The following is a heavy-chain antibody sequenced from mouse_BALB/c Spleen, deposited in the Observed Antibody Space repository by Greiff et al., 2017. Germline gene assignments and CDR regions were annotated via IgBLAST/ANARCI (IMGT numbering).Heavy chain of an antibody. CDR2: ISSGGSYT. D-gene: IGHD1-1*01. CDR1: GFTFSSYT. J-gene: IGHJ2*01. V-gene: IGHV5-6-4*01. Sequence: EVMLVESGGGLVKPGGSLKLSCAASGFTFSSYTMSWVRQTPEKRLEWVATISSGGSYTYYPDSVKGRFTISRDNAKNTLYLQMSSLKSEDTAMYYCTREGYYDGSSYCFDYWGQGTTLTVSS. CDR3: TREGYYDGSSYCFDY.